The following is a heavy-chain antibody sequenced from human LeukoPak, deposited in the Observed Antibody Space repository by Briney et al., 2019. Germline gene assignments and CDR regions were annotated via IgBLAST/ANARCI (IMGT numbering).Heavy chain of an antibody. Sequence: GGSLRLSCAASGLTFSRYWMTWVRQAPGKGLEWVANIKQDGSETYYVDSVKGRFTISRDNAKNSLYLQMNSLRAEETAVYYCARNEGSYWGQGTLVTVSS. CDR2: IKQDGSET. CDR3: ARNEGSY. J-gene: IGHJ4*02. V-gene: IGHV3-7*03. D-gene: IGHD3-10*01. CDR1: GLTFSRYW.